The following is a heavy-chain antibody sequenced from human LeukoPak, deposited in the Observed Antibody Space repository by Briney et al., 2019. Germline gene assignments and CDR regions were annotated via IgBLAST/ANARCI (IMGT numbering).Heavy chain of an antibody. D-gene: IGHD2-21*02. J-gene: IGHJ5*02. Sequence: PGGSLRLSCAASGFTFSSYGMHWVRQAPGKGLEWVAFIRYDGSNKYYADSVKGRFTISRDNSKNTLYLQMNSLRAEDTAVYYCAKDGNCGGDCYGWFDPWGQGALVTVSS. CDR1: GFTFSSYG. CDR3: AKDGNCGGDCYGWFDP. CDR2: IRYDGSNK. V-gene: IGHV3-30*02.